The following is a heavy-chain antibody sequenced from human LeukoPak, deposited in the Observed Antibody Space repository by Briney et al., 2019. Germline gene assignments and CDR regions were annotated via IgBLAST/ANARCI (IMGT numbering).Heavy chain of an antibody. J-gene: IGHJ1*01. CDR1: GYSFTSYW. CDR2: IYPGDSDT. Sequence: GESLQISCKGSGYSFTSYWIGWVRQMPGKGLEWKGIIYPGDSDTRYSPSFQGQVTISDDKSISTAYLQWSSLKASDTAMYYCARPDLAAAAPEYFQHWGQGTLVTVSS. V-gene: IGHV5-51*01. D-gene: IGHD6-13*01. CDR3: ARPDLAAAAPEYFQH.